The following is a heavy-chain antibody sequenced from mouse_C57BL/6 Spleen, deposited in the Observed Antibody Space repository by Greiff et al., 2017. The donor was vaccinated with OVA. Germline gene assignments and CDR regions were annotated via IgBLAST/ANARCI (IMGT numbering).Heavy chain of an antibody. CDR2: IYPGSGST. J-gene: IGHJ4*01. CDR3: ARRGDSSGYGYYAMDY. V-gene: IGHV1-55*01. Sequence: QVQLQQPGAELVKPGASVKMSCKASGYTFTSYWITWVKQRSGQGLEGLGAIYPGSGSTNYNEKFKSKATLTVDTSSSTAYRQLSSLTSDYSAVYYCARRGDSSGYGYYAMDYWGQGTSVTVSS. CDR1: GYTFTSYW. D-gene: IGHD3-2*02.